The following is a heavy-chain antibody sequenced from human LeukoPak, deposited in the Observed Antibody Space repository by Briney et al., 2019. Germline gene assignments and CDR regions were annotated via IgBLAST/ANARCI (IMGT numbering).Heavy chain of an antibody. CDR2: INTNTGNP. Sequence: ASVKVSCKASGYTFTSYAMNWVRQAPGQGLEWMGWINTNTGNPTYAQGFTGRFVFSLDTSVSTAYLQISSLKAEDTAAYYCARFGQPYYDFWSGYYRADYYYGMDVWGQGTTVTVSS. CDR3: ARFGQPYYDFWSGYYRADYYYGMDV. J-gene: IGHJ6*02. CDR1: GYTFTSYA. D-gene: IGHD3-3*01. V-gene: IGHV7-4-1*02.